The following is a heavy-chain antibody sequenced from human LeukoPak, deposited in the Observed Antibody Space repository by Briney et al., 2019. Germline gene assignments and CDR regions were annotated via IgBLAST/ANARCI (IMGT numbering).Heavy chain of an antibody. D-gene: IGHD4-17*01. CDR1: GYSISSGYY. CDR2: IYHSGST. V-gene: IGHV4-38-2*02. J-gene: IGHJ4*02. Sequence: SETLSLTCTVSGYSISSGYYWGWIRQPPGKGLEWIGSIYHSGSTYYNPSLQSRVTMSVDTSKNQLSLRLSSVTAADTAVYYCARSTVTTFLDYWGQGTLVTASS. CDR3: ARSTVTTFLDY.